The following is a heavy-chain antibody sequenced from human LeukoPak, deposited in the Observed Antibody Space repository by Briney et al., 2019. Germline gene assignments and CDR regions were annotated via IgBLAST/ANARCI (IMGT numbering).Heavy chain of an antibody. CDR3: AKDRI. Sequence: GGSLRLSCAASGFTFSSYTMTWVRQAPGKGLEWASTITGTGGSTYYADSVKGRFTISRDNSKNTLSLQMNSLRAEDTALYYCAKDRIWGQGTLVTVSS. V-gene: IGHV3-23*01. CDR1: GFTFSSYT. J-gene: IGHJ4*02. CDR2: ITGTGGST.